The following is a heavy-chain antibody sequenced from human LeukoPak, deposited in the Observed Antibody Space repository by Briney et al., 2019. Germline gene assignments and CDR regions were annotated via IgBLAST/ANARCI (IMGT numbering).Heavy chain of an antibody. CDR3: ARDQGYSRAFDI. CDR2: IYSGGST. Sequence: GGSLRLSCAASGFTVSSNCMNWVRQAPGKGLEWVSVIYSGGSTYNADSVKGRFTISRDNSKNTLCFQMNSLRAEDTAVYYCARDQGYSRAFDIWGQGTMVTVSP. V-gene: IGHV3-66*01. CDR1: GFTVSSNC. D-gene: IGHD2-21*01. J-gene: IGHJ3*02.